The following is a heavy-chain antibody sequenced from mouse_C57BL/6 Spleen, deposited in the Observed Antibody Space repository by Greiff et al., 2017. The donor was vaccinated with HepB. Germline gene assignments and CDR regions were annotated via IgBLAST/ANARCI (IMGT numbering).Heavy chain of an antibody. CDR2: INPNNGGT. Sequence: EVQLQQSGPELVKPGASVKISCKASGYTFTDYYMNWVKQSHGKSLEWIGDINPNNGGTSYNQKFKGKATLTVDKSSSTAYMELRSLTSEDSAVYYCARALLYDYDEGDYFDYWGQSTTLTVSS. CDR1: GYTFTDYY. V-gene: IGHV1-26*01. CDR3: ARALLYDYDEGDYFDY. J-gene: IGHJ2*01. D-gene: IGHD2-4*01.